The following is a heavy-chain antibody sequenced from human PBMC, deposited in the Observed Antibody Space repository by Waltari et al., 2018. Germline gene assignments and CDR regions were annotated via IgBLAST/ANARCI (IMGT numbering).Heavy chain of an antibody. CDR1: GVSMRSGEYY. CDR3: ALVRVVNAFDI. CDR2: IYTSGRA. Sequence: QVQLQESGPGLVKPLQTLSLTCPVSGVSMRSGEYYWRWIRQPAGQGLEWIGYIYTSGRATYNPSLKSRVSMSIDTFKNQFSLNLKSVTAADTAVYYCALVRVVNAFDIWGQGTMVTVSS. D-gene: IGHD3-3*01. J-gene: IGHJ3*02. V-gene: IGHV4-61*09.